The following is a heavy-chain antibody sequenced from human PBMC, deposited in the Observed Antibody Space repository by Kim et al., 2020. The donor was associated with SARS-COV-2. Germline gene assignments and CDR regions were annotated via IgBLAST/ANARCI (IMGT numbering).Heavy chain of an antibody. CDR3: AKGRGFDS. V-gene: IGHV3-23*01. CDR1: GFTFSTSI. Sequence: GGSLRLSCAASGFTFSTSIMNWVRQAPGKGLEWVSSIGGGGGSTYSADSVKGRFTISRDDSKNTLYLQMNSLRADDTAVYYCAKGRGFDSWGQGTLVTVSS. J-gene: IGHJ4*02. CDR2: IGGGGGST. D-gene: IGHD2-15*01.